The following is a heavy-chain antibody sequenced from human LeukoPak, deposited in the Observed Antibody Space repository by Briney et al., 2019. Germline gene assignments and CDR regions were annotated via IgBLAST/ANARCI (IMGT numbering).Heavy chain of an antibody. J-gene: IGHJ6*02. CDR2: ISYDGSNK. D-gene: IGHD1-26*01. CDR3: ARGIVVPTYYPKGYGMDV. Sequence: PGGSLRLSCAASGFTFSSYAMHWVRQAPGKGLEWVAVISYDGSNKYYADSVKGRFTISRDNSKNTLYLQMNSLRAEDTAVYYCARGIVVPTYYPKGYGMDVWGQGTTVTVSS. CDR1: GFTFSSYA. V-gene: IGHV3-30-3*01.